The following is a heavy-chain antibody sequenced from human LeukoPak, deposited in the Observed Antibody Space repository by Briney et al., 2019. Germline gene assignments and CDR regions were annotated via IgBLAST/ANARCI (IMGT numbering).Heavy chain of an antibody. Sequence: PGGSLRLSCAASGFTFNIYAMNWVRQASGKGLEWVSTISGSGSRTYYADSVKGRFTISRDNSKNTLYLQMNSLRAEDTAVYFCAKDQHGYDKPIDYWGQGTLVTVSS. CDR1: GFTFNIYA. CDR2: ISGSGSRT. CDR3: AKDQHGYDKPIDY. J-gene: IGHJ4*02. D-gene: IGHD5-12*01. V-gene: IGHV3-23*01.